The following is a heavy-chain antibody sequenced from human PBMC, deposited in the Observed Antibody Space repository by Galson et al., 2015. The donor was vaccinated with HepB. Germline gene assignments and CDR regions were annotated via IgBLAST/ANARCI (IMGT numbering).Heavy chain of an antibody. CDR2: IHHSGTT. CDR3: RIWDYDSRRDAIDI. Sequence: ETLSLTCAVYGEPLSGYHWSWIRQPPGKGLEWIGEIHHSGTTNQNPSLKTRVTMSVDTPKNQSSLKLNSVTAEDTAVYYCRIWDYDSRRDAIDIWGQGTMVTVSS. V-gene: IGHV4-34*01. J-gene: IGHJ3*02. CDR1: GEPLSGYH. D-gene: IGHD3-22*01.